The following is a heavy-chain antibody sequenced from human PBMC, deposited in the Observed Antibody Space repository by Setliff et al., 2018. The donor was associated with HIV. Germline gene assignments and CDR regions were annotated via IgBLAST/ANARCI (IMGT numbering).Heavy chain of an antibody. J-gene: IGHJ3*01. CDR1: GGSISSTNW. CDR2: IYHSGDT. Sequence: SETLSLTCAVSGGSISSTNWWNWVRQPPGKGLEWIGEIYHSGDTNYNPSLKSRVTISVDTSKNQFSLKLSSVTAADTAVYYCARGRALGVWGQGTMVTVSS. D-gene: IGHD3-3*02. CDR3: ARGRALGV. V-gene: IGHV4-4*02.